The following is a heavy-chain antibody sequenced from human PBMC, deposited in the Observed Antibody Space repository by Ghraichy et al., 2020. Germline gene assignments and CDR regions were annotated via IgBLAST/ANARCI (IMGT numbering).Heavy chain of an antibody. Sequence: SQTLSLTCAISGDSVSSYSAAWNWIRQSPSRGLEWLGRTYYRSKWYNDYAVSVKSRITINPDTSKNQFSLQLNSVTPEDTAVYYCARGSGWYAGRWVNQYYVAYWGQGTLVTVSS. CDR1: GDSVSSYSAA. CDR3: ARGSGWYAGRWVNQYYVAY. J-gene: IGHJ4*02. D-gene: IGHD6-19*01. CDR2: TYYRSKWYN. V-gene: IGHV6-1*01.